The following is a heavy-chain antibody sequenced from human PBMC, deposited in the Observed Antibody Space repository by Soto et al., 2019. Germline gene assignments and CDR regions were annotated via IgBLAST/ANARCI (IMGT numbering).Heavy chain of an antibody. Sequence: PGGSLRLSGAPSGFSFSSYGMHWVRQAPGKGLEWVAVISYDGSNKYYADSVKGRFTISRDNSKNTLYLQMNSLRAEDTAVYYCARVQYCSGGSCYGGFDYWGQGTLVTVSS. D-gene: IGHD2-15*01. J-gene: IGHJ4*02. CDR2: ISYDGSNK. CDR1: GFSFSSYG. V-gene: IGHV3-30*03. CDR3: ARVQYCSGGSCYGGFDY.